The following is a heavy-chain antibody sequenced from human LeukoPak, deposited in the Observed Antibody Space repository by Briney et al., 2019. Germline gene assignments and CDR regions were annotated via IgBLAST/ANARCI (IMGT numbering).Heavy chain of an antibody. V-gene: IGHV3-30*18. CDR2: ISYDGSNK. J-gene: IGHJ4*02. CDR3: AKYGDSRSYFDY. Sequence: GRSLRLSCAASGFTFSSYGMHWVRQAPGKGLEWVAVISYDGSNKYYADSVKGRSTISRDNSKNTLYLQMNSLRAEDTAVYYCAKYGDSRSYFDYWGQGTLVTVSS. CDR1: GFTFSSYG. D-gene: IGHD6-13*01.